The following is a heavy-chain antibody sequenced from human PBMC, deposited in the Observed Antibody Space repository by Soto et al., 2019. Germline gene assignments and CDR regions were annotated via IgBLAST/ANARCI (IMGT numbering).Heavy chain of an antibody. CDR3: AKDGRHCSGGSCPQGH. J-gene: IGHJ4*02. D-gene: IGHD2-15*01. V-gene: IGHV1-2*02. Sequence: ASVKVSCKTSGYTFTGHHIHWVRQAPGQGLEWMGWINPISGGTRYREKFQGRVSITRDKSSSTAYMELSSLTSDDSAVYYCAKDGRHCSGGSCPQGHWGQGTLVTVSS. CDR2: INPISGGT. CDR1: GYTFTGHH.